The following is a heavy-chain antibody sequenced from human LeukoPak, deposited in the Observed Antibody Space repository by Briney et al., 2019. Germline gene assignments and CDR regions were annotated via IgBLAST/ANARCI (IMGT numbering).Heavy chain of an antibody. CDR1: GITLSNYG. V-gene: IGHV3-23*01. CDR2: ISGSGGSA. Sequence: PSGGSLRLSCAGSGITLSNYGMNWVRQAPGKGPEWVAGISGSGGSANYADSAKGRFTISRDNPKNTLYLQMNSLTVEDTAVYFCAKRGVVIRVILVGFHKEAYYFDSWGQGALVTVSS. D-gene: IGHD3-22*01. J-gene: IGHJ4*02. CDR3: AKRGVVIRVILVGFHKEAYYFDS.